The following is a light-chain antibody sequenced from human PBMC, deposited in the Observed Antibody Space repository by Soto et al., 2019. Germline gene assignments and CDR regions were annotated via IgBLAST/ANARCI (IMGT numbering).Light chain of an antibody. J-gene: IGLJ2*01. Sequence: QSALTQPASVSGSPGQSITISCTGTSSDVGGYNYVSWYQQHPGKAPKLMIYEVSNRPSGVSNRFSGSKSGNTASLTISGLQAEDEADYYCCSYTSSSTVVFGGGTKRTVL. CDR2: EVS. CDR1: SSDVGGYNY. CDR3: CSYTSSSTVV. V-gene: IGLV2-14*01.